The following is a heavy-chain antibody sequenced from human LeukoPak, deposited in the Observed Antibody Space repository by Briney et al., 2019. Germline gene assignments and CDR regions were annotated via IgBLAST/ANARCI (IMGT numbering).Heavy chain of an antibody. CDR2: ISSSSSYI. Sequence: GGSLRLSCAASGFTFSSYSMNWVRQAPGKGLEWVSSISSSSSYIYYADSVKGRFTISRDNAKNSLYLQMNSLRAEDTAVYYCARLIAAAGLFDYWGQGTLVTVSS. CDR3: ARLIAAAGLFDY. CDR1: GFTFSSYS. J-gene: IGHJ4*02. V-gene: IGHV3-21*01. D-gene: IGHD6-13*01.